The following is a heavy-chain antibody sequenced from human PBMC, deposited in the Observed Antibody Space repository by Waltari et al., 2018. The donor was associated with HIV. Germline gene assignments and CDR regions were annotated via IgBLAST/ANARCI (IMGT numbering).Heavy chain of an antibody. J-gene: IGHJ5*02. D-gene: IGHD3-10*01. V-gene: IGHV1-18*01. CDR1: GYTFPSYG. CDR3: AKTLGGYYGSGSQNWFDP. Sequence: QVQLVQSGAEVKKPGASVKVSCKASGYTFPSYGISWVRQAPGPGLEWMGWISAYNGNTNYAQKLQGRVTMTTDTSTSTAYMELRSLRSDDTAVYYCAKTLGGYYGSGSQNWFDPWGQGTLVTVSS. CDR2: ISAYNGNT.